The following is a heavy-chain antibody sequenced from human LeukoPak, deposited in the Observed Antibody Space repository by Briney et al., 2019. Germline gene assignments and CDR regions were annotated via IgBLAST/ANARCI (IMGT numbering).Heavy chain of an antibody. Sequence: SETLSLTCTVSGGSISSYYWSWIRQPAGKGLEWIGRIYTSGSTNYNPSLKSRVTMSVDTSKNQFSLKLSSVTAADTAVYYCARVGNYGDYRRERGPFDYWGQGTLVTVSS. CDR1: GGSISSYY. J-gene: IGHJ4*02. CDR2: IYTSGST. CDR3: ARVGNYGDYRRERGPFDY. D-gene: IGHD4-17*01. V-gene: IGHV4-4*07.